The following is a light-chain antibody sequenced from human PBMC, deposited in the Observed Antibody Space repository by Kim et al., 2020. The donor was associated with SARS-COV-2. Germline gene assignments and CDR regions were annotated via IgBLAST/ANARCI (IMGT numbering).Light chain of an antibody. V-gene: IGKV1-5*03. J-gene: IGKJ1*01. CDR2: KAS. Sequence: SSVGDRVTITCRASQNIGNWLAWYQQKPGKAPTVLIYKASSLTGGVPSRFSGSGSGTEFTLTISNLQPDDFATYYCLQFDSYPRTFGQGTKVDIK. CDR3: LQFDSYPRT. CDR1: QNIGNW.